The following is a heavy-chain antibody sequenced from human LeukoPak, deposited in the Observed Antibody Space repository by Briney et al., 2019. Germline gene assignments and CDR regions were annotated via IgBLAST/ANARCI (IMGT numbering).Heavy chain of an antibody. CDR2: ISAYNGNT. J-gene: IGHJ5*02. Sequence: ASVKVSCKASGYNFTSYGISWLRQAPGQGLQGMVWISAYNGNTNYAQQLQGRVTMTTDTSTSTAYMELRSLRSDDTAVYYCARDRVLIGLWFDPWGQGTLVTVSS. CDR3: ARDRVLIGLWFDP. CDR1: GYNFTSYG. D-gene: IGHD4/OR15-4a*01. V-gene: IGHV1-18*01.